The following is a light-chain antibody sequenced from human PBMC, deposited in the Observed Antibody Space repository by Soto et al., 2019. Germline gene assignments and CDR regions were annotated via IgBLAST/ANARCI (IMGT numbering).Light chain of an antibody. CDR1: SSDVGAYNY. CDR3: PSYAGSVPA. J-gene: IGLJ2*01. V-gene: IGLV2-8*01. Sequence: QSVLTQPPSASGSPGQSVAISCTGTSSDVGAYNYVYWYQQHPGKAPKLIIYEVTKRPSGVPDRFSGSKSGNTASLTVSGLQAEDEADYYCPSYAGSVPAFGGGTKLTVL. CDR2: EVT.